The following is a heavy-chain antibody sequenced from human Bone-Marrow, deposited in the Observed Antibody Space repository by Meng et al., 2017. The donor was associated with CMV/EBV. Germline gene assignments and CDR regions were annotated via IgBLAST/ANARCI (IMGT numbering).Heavy chain of an antibody. V-gene: IGHV4-4*07. CDR3: ARDRVTMIVRGVWFDP. CDR2: IYASGST. Sequence: SGASISSYSWSWIRQPAGTGLEWIGRIYASGSTNYNPSLKSRVTMSVDTSKNQFSLKLSSVTAADTAVYYCARDRVTMIVRGVWFDPWGQGTLVTVSS. J-gene: IGHJ5*02. CDR1: GASISSYS. D-gene: IGHD3-22*01.